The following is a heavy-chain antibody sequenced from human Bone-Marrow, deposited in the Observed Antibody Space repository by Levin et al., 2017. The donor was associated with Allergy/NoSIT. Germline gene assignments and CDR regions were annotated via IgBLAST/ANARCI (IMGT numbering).Heavy chain of an antibody. D-gene: IGHD3-16*01. J-gene: IGHJ4*02. V-gene: IGHV3-66*01. CDR3: AKDRADWGIDY. CDR2: IYTAGRT. Sequence: GGSPRLSCAASGFTVSSNFMSWVRRAPGKGLEWVSVIYTAGRTYYADSVKDRFIISRDNSKNTLFLQMNSLRADDTAVYYCAKDRADWGIDYWGQGTLVTVSS. CDR1: GFTVSSNF.